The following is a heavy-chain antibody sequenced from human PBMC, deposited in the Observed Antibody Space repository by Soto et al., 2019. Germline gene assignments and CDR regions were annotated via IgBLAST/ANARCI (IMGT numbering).Heavy chain of an antibody. CDR2: INKDESEK. Sequence: GGSLRLSCAASGFTLSSYWMSWVRQAPGKGLEWVSNINKDESEKYYVDSVKGRFTISRDNAKKSLYLQMNSLRAEDTAVYYCARGYTGHCSGGTCYWFDPWGQGTLVTVSS. D-gene: IGHD2-15*01. CDR1: GFTLSSYW. V-gene: IGHV3-7*01. CDR3: ARGYTGHCSGGTCYWFDP. J-gene: IGHJ5*02.